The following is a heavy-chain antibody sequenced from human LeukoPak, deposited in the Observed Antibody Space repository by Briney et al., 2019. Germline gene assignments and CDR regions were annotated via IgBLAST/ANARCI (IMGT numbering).Heavy chain of an antibody. V-gene: IGHV1-18*01. Sequence: ASVKVSCKASGYTFTSYGISWVRQAPGQGLEWMGWISAYNGNTNYAQKLQGRVTITTDTSTSTAYMELRSLRSDDTAVYYCARDASYYDSSGYSSSPHTDYWGQGTLVTVSS. J-gene: IGHJ4*02. CDR3: ARDASYYDSSGYSSSPHTDY. D-gene: IGHD3-22*01. CDR2: ISAYNGNT. CDR1: GYTFTSYG.